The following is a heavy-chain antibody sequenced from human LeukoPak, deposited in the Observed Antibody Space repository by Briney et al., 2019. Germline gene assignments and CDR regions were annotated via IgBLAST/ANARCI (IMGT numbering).Heavy chain of an antibody. V-gene: IGHV4-59*01. D-gene: IGHD2-8*02. J-gene: IGHJ4*02. CDR1: GGSISSYY. CDR2: IYYSGST. Sequence: SETLSLTCTVSGGSISSYYWSWIRQPPRKGLEWVGYIYYSGSTNYNPSLKSRVTISVDTSKNQFSLKLSSVTAADTAVYYCARDRLTGGGGHYFDYWGQGTLVTVSS. CDR3: ARDRLTGGGGHYFDY.